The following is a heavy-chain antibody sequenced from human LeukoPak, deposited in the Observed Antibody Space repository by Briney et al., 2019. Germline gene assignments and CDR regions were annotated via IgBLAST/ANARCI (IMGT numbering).Heavy chain of an antibody. CDR2: IRPHDGKT. CDR3: ARGTSDGCFDY. CDR1: GYSFPNYG. Sequence: ASVKVSCKASGYSFPNYGINWVRQAPGQGLEWMGWIRPHDGKTSYPQKFRGRVTMTTDVSTNTIYMDLRSLRSDDTAVYYCARGTSDGCFDYWGQGTLVTVSS. D-gene: IGHD4-17*01. V-gene: IGHV1-18*01. J-gene: IGHJ4*02.